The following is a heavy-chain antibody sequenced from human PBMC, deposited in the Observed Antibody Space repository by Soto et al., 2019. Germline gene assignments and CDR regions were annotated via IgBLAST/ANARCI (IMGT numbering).Heavy chain of an antibody. CDR2: IYYSGST. Sequence: SETLSLTCTVSGGSISSSSYYWGWIRQPPGKGLEWIGSIYYSGSTNYNPSLKSRVTISVDTSKNQFSLKLSSVTAADTAVYYCARAAGISWFDPWGQGTLVTVS. D-gene: IGHD3-10*01. CDR3: ARAAGISWFDP. V-gene: IGHV4-39*07. J-gene: IGHJ5*02. CDR1: GGSISSSSYY.